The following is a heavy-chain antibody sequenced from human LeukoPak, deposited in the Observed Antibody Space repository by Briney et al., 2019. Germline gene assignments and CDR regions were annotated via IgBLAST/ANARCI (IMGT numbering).Heavy chain of an antibody. J-gene: IGHJ4*02. CDR1: GFTFSNAW. D-gene: IGHD5-24*01. V-gene: IGHV3-7*01. CDR3: ARETPRRGETRDGYR. CDR2: IKEDGSET. Sequence: GGSLRLSCAASGFTFSNAWMSWVRQAPGKGLEWVANIKEDGSETYYADSMKGRFTISRDNPKNLLFLQINSLRVEDTAVYYCARETPRRGETRDGYRWGQGTLVTVSS.